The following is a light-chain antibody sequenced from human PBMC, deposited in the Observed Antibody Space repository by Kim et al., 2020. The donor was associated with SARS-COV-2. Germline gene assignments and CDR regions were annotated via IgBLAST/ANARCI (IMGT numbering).Light chain of an antibody. Sequence: SVGDRVTITCRASQSISSWLAWYQQKPGKAPKLLIYKASSLESGVPSRFSGSGSGTDFTLTISSLQPEDFATYYCQQSYSTPRITFGPGTKVDIK. V-gene: IGKV1-5*03. CDR3: QQSYSTPRIT. CDR2: KAS. J-gene: IGKJ3*01. CDR1: QSISSW.